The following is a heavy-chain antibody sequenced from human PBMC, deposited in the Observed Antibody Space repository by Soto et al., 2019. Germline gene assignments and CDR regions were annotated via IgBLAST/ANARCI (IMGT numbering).Heavy chain of an antibody. J-gene: IGHJ5*02. CDR2: MNPNSDNT. V-gene: IGHV1-8*01. D-gene: IGHD3-3*01. CDR1: GYTFTSYD. CDR3: ARTYDFWSGYGFDP. Sequence: ASVKVSCKASGYTFTSYDINWVRQATGQGLEWMGWMNPNSDNTGYAQKFQGRVTMTRNTSISTAYMELSSLRSEDTAVYYCARTYDFWSGYGFDPWGQGTLVTVSS.